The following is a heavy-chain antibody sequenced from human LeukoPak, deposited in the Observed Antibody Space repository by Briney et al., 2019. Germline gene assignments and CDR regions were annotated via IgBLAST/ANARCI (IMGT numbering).Heavy chain of an antibody. CDR3: AYAVGDYDSFDY. CDR2: IDPSGSYT. J-gene: IGHJ4*02. D-gene: IGHD3-22*01. Sequence: GESLKISCKASGYSFTSYLINWVRQMPGKGLEWMGKIDPSGSYTNYSPSFQGHVTISADKSISTAYLQWSSLKASDTAMYYCAYAVGDYDSFDYWGQGTLVTVSS. V-gene: IGHV5-10-1*01. CDR1: GYSFTSYL.